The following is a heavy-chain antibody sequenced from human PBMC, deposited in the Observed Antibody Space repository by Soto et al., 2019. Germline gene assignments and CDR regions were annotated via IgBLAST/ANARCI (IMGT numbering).Heavy chain of an antibody. D-gene: IGHD2-8*01. CDR2: INPKSGGT. CDR3: ARGDSTDCSNGVCSFFYNHDMDV. V-gene: IGHV1-2*05. Sequence: ASVKVSCKASGYSFTDYHIHWVRQAPGQGLEWLGRINPKSGGTSTAQKFQGWVTMTTDTSISTASMELTRLTSDDTVIYYCARGDSTDCSNGVCSFFYNHDMDVWGQGTTVTVSS. J-gene: IGHJ6*02. CDR1: GYSFTDYH.